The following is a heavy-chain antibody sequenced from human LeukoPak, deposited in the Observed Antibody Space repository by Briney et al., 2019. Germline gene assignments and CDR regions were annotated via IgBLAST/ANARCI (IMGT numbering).Heavy chain of an antibody. J-gene: IGHJ4*02. D-gene: IGHD6-6*01. CDR3: ARAQQLVSPVYYFDY. CDR2: ISYDGSNK. V-gene: IGHV3-30-3*01. Sequence: PGGSLRLSCVASGFTFSSYAMHWVRQAPGKGLEWVAVISYDGSNKYYADSVKGRFTISRDNSKNTLYLQMNSLRAEDTAVYYCARAQQLVSPVYYFDYWGQGTLVTVSS. CDR1: GFTFSSYA.